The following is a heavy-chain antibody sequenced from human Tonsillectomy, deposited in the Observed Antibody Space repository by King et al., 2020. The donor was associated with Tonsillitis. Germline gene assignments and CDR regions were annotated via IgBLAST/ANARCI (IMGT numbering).Heavy chain of an antibody. V-gene: IGHV3-11*05. CDR2: ISSSSSYT. CDR3: ARSREQWLATSAFDI. CDR1: GFTFSDYY. J-gene: IGHJ3*02. Sequence: VQLVESGGGLVKPGGSLRLSCAASGFTFSDYYLTWIRQAPGKGLEWLSYISSSSSYTRFADSVKGRFTISRDNAKNSMYLQMNSLRAEDTAGYYCARSREQWLATSAFDIWGQGTMVTVSS. D-gene: IGHD6-19*01.